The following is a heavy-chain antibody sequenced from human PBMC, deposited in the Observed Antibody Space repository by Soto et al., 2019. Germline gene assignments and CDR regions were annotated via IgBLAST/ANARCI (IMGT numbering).Heavy chain of an antibody. CDR3: ARDRSPWLQYFGGSFDY. V-gene: IGHV1-69*04. CDR1: GGTFSSYT. CDR2: IIPILGIA. D-gene: IGHD2-21*01. J-gene: IGHJ4*02. Sequence: GASVKVSCKASGGTFSSYTISWVRQAPGQGLEWMGRIIPILGIANYAQKFQGRVTITADKSTSTAYMELSSLRSEDTAVYYCARDRSPWLQYFGGSFDYWGQGTLVTVSS.